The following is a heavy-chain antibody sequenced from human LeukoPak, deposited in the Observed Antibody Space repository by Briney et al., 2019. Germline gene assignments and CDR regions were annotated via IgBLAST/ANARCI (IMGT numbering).Heavy chain of an antibody. D-gene: IGHD4-23*01. CDR3: AKSPGGNSDY. Sequence: GGSLRLSCAASGFTFSNTWMYWVRQAPGKGLVWVSRINSNGSDTTYADSVKGRFTISRDNAKNTLYLQMNSLRAEDTAVYYCAKSPGGNSDYWGQGTLVTVSS. V-gene: IGHV3-74*01. J-gene: IGHJ4*02. CDR2: INSNGSDT. CDR1: GFTFSNTW.